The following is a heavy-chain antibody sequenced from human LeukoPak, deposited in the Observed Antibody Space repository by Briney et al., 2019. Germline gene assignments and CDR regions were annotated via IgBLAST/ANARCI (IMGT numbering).Heavy chain of an antibody. CDR3: ARETTLEWSPPTSVFGY. CDR1: GGSISSGSYY. V-gene: IGHV4-61*02. CDR2: IYTSGST. J-gene: IGHJ4*02. D-gene: IGHD3-3*01. Sequence: SETLSLTCTVSGGSISSGSYYWSWIRQPAGKGLEWIGRIYTSGSTNYNPSLKSRVTISVDTSKNQFSLKLSSVTAADTAVYYCARETTLEWSPPTSVFGYWGQGTLVTVSS.